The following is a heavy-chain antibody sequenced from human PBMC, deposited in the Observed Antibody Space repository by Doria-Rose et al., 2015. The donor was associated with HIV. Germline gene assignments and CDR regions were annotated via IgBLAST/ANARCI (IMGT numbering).Heavy chain of an antibody. D-gene: IGHD1-26*01. J-gene: IGHJ4*02. CDR1: GGSISHYY. Sequence: QVQLQESGPGLVKPSETLSLTCSVSGGSISHYYWSWIRQRPGKGLEYMGDIFDTGSTNYSLSLKSRVSISIDTSKNKFSLRLSSVTAADTAVYYCARVLSGTYDYWGQGTLVTVSS. V-gene: IGHV4-59*01. CDR3: ARVLSGTYDY. CDR2: IFDTGST.